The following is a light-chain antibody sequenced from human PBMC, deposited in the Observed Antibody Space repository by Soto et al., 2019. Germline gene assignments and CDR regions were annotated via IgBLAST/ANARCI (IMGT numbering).Light chain of an antibody. V-gene: IGLV2-14*01. CDR2: EVS. Sequence: QSALTQAASVFGSPGQSITISCTGTSSDVGGYNYVSWYQHHPGKAPKLMIYEVSYRPSGVSNRFSGSKSGNTASLTISGLQAEDEADYYCSSYTSSSTLYVFGTGTKVTVL. CDR3: SSYTSSSTLYV. J-gene: IGLJ1*01. CDR1: SSDVGGYNY.